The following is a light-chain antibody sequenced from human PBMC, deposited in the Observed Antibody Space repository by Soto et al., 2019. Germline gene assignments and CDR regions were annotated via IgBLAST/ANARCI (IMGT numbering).Light chain of an antibody. CDR2: GAS. V-gene: IGKV3-20*01. CDR1: QSVSSNY. CDR3: QQSYSTPWT. J-gene: IGKJ1*01. Sequence: EIVMTQSPGTLSLSPGETATLSCRASQSVSSNYVAWFHQKPGQAPRLLIYGASSRATGVPDRFSASGSGTDFTLTISSLQPEDFATYYCQQSYSTPWTFGQGTKVDI.